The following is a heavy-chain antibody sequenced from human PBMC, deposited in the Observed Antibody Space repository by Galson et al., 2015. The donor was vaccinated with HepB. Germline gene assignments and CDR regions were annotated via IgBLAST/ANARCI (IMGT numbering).Heavy chain of an antibody. CDR1: GYPFPDFW. V-gene: IGHV5-51*03. Sequence: QSGAEVKKPGESLKISCEVSGYPFPDFWIGWVRQRPGKGLALMGMIYPGDSDIRYSPSCQGQVTIPADKTITTAYLQWTRLKASDTAIYYCARTHFPDRPAEYFQHWGQGTLIIVSS. D-gene: IGHD6-6*01. CDR3: ARTHFPDRPAEYFQH. J-gene: IGHJ1*01. CDR2: IYPGDSDI.